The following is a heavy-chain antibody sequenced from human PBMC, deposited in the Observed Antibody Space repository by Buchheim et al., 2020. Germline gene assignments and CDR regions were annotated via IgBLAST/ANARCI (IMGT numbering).Heavy chain of an antibody. CDR1: GGSFSGYY. Sequence: QVQLQQWGAGLLKPSETLSLTCAVYGGSFSGYYWSWIRQPPGKGLEWIGEINHSGSTNYNPSLKSRVTISVDTSKNHFSLKLSSVTAADTAVYYCARDERAGTNNWFDPWGQGTL. CDR2: INHSGST. D-gene: IGHD1-1*01. J-gene: IGHJ5*02. CDR3: ARDERAGTNNWFDP. V-gene: IGHV4-34*01.